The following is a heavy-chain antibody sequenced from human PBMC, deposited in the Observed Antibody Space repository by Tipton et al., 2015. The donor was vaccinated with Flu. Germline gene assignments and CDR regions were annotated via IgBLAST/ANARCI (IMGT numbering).Heavy chain of an antibody. CDR3: ARESGYSYAPLGDAIDI. CDR1: GGSITSSTDY. V-gene: IGHV4-61*02. Sequence: TLSLTCTVSGGSITSSTDYWSWIRQPAGKGLEWIGRIYTSGSTTYSPSLKSRVTISIDRSKNQFSLRLNSATALDTAVYYCARESGYSYAPLGDAIDIWGQGTIVTVSS. D-gene: IGHD5-18*01. CDR2: IYTSGST. J-gene: IGHJ3*02.